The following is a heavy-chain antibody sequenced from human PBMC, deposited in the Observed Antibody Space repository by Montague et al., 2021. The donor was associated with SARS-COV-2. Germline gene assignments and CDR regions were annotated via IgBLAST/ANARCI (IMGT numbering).Heavy chain of an antibody. Sequence: SETLSLTCTFSGGSISTIVNFWGWIRQPPGKGLEWIGSISYTGSTYHNPSFKSRVTMSVDTSKNQFSLKLNSVTAADTAVYYCARSGDPGTTVTYLYWGQGTLVTVSS. D-gene: IGHD4-11*01. CDR1: GGSISTIVNF. CDR2: ISYTGST. CDR3: ARSGDPGTTVTYLY. V-gene: IGHV4-39*07. J-gene: IGHJ4*02.